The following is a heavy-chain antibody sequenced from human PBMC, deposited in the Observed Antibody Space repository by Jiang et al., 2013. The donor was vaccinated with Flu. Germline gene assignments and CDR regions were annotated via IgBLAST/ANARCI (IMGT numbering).Heavy chain of an antibody. Sequence: GPGLVKPSETLSLTCAVSGASIRSNFYYWGWIRQPPGKGLEWIGTLSYSGNTDYNPSLKSRVTISADTSKNQFSLQLRSLSASDTGVYYCARHRDRYNRNEGFDPWGQGPWSPSPQ. CDR2: LSYSGNT. D-gene: IGHD1-1*01. CDR1: GASIRSNFYY. J-gene: IGHJ5*02. V-gene: IGHV4-39*01. CDR3: ARHRDRYNRNEGFDP.